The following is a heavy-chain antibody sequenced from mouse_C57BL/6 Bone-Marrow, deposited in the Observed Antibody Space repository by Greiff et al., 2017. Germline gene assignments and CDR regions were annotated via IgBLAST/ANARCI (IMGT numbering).Heavy chain of an antibody. CDR2: IDPSDSYT. J-gene: IGHJ2*01. CDR1: GYTFTSYW. D-gene: IGHD2-2*01. Sequence: VQLQQPGAELVKPGASVKLSCKASGYTFTSYWMQWVKQRPGQGLEWIGEIDPSDSYTNYNQKFKGKATLTVDTSSSTAYMQLSSLTSEDSAGYYSARADYGYDGDYWGQGTTLTVSS. CDR3: ARADYGYDGDY. V-gene: IGHV1-50*01.